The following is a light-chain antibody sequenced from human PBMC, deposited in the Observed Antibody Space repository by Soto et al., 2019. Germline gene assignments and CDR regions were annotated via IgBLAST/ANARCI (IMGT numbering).Light chain of an antibody. CDR2: ETS. CDR3: QQYHTWRPIT. Sequence: IVLTQSPGTLSLSPGERGTLSCRASQNLGTRVAWYQQKFGQPPRLLIYETSTRANGIPARFSGSGSGTDFTLRISSLQPGDVGIYSCQQYHTWRPITFGQGTRLEIK. CDR1: QNLGTR. V-gene: IGKV3-15*01. J-gene: IGKJ5*01.